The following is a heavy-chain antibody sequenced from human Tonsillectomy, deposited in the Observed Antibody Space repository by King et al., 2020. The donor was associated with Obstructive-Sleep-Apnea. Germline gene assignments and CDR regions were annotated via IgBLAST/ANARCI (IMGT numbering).Heavy chain of an antibody. J-gene: IGHJ2*01. CDR1: GYTFTDYP. Sequence: QVQLVQSGAEVKKPGASVKVSCKASGYTFTDYPIHWVRQAPGQRLEWMGWISAGNGETTCSQKFQGRVTITRDTSASTAYMELSSLRSEATAVYYCARAPIYYDSSGLWYFDLWGRGTLVTVSS. D-gene: IGHD3-22*01. CDR2: ISAGNGET. V-gene: IGHV1-3*01. CDR3: ARAPIYYDSSGLWYFDL.